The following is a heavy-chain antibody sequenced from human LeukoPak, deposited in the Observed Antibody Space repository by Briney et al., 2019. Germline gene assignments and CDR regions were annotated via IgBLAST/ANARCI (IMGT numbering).Heavy chain of an antibody. CDR2: ISAYVTAT. J-gene: IGHJ4*02. Sequence: PGGSLRLSCAASGFTFNDFTMSWVRQSPGKGLEWVSGISAYVTATSYPESVKGRFTISRDNAKNSLHLQMNSLRAADTAVHYCVRGYYFWKIYYYFDYWGQGTQVTVSS. CDR1: GFTFNDFT. CDR3: VRGYYFWKIYYYFDY. D-gene: IGHD3-3*01. V-gene: IGHV3-20*04.